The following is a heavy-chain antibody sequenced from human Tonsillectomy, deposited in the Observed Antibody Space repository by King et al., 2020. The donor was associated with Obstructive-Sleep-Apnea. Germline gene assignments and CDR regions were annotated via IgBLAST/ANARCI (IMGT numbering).Heavy chain of an antibody. CDR1: GYTFTSYY. Sequence: VQLVESGAEVKKPGASVKVSCKASGYTFTSYYMHWVRQAPGQGLEWMGIINPSGGSTSYAQKFQGRVTLTRDTSTRTVYMELSSLRSEDTAVYYCASDYDSSGYTPLYYFDYWGQGTLVTVSS. CDR3: ASDYDSSGYTPLYYFDY. J-gene: IGHJ4*02. D-gene: IGHD3-22*01. CDR2: INPSGGST. V-gene: IGHV1-46*01.